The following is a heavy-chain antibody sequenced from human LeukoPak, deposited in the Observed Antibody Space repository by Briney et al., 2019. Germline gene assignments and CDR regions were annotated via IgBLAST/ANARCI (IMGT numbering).Heavy chain of an antibody. Sequence: PGGSLRLSCAASGVTLSRYDMHWVRQTTGEGLEWISAIGAAGDTYYSDSVMGRFTISRENAKNFLYLQMNSLRAGDTAVYFCTRGHGIWSGSRLANAFDIWGQGTMVTVSS. D-gene: IGHD3-3*01. CDR2: IGAAGDT. CDR3: TRGHGIWSGSRLANAFDI. J-gene: IGHJ3*02. V-gene: IGHV3-13*01. CDR1: GVTLSRYD.